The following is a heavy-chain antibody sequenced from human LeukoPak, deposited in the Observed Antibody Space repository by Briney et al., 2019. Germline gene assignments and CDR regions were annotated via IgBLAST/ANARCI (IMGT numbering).Heavy chain of an antibody. CDR2: ICYSGST. J-gene: IGHJ3*02. CDR1: GGSISSSSYY. CDR3: ARHLGLRSHAFDI. Sequence: PSETLSLTCTVSGGSISSSSYYWGWIRQPPGKGLEWIGSICYSGSTYYNPSLKSRVTISVDTSKNQFSLKLSSVTAADTAVYYCARHLGLRSHAFDIWGQGTMVTVSS. D-gene: IGHD3/OR15-3a*01. V-gene: IGHV4-39*01.